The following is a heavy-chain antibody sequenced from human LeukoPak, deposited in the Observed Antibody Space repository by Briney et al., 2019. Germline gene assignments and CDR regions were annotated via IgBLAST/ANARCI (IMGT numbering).Heavy chain of an antibody. J-gene: IGHJ4*02. Sequence: KLGGSLRLSCAASGFTFSSYSMNWVRQAPGKGLEWVSSISSSSSYIYYADSVKGRFTISRDNAKNSLYLQMNSLRAEDTAVYYCARGRSGSYSFDYWGQGTLVTVSS. V-gene: IGHV3-21*01. CDR3: ARGRSGSYSFDY. D-gene: IGHD3-10*01. CDR2: ISSSSSYI. CDR1: GFTFSSYS.